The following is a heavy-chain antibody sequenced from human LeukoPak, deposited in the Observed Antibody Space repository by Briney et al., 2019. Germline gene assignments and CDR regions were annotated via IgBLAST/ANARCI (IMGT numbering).Heavy chain of an antibody. Sequence: TPSETLSLTCTVSGGSISSSSYYWGWVRQPPGKGLEWNSSINYSASTYPNPSRNSRVTIYVDTSKNPFSLKLLSVTAADAAVYYCESDHGSDFWSGYYNYYGMDGWGQGTTVTVSS. J-gene: IGHJ6*02. CDR2: INYSAST. CDR3: ESDHGSDFWSGYYNYYGMDG. V-gene: IGHV4-39*01. CDR1: GGSISSSSYY. D-gene: IGHD3-3*01.